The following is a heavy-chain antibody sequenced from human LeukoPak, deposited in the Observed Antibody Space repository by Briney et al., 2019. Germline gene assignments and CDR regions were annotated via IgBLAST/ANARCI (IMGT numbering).Heavy chain of an antibody. V-gene: IGHV3-30*01. Sequence: GGSPRLSCAASGFTFSSYAMHWVRQAPGKGLEWVAVISYDGSNKYYADSVKGRFTISRDNSKNTLYLQMNSLRAEDTAVYYCAREAVVTSWGQGTLVTVSS. J-gene: IGHJ4*02. CDR2: ISYDGSNK. D-gene: IGHD4-23*01. CDR1: GFTFSSYA. CDR3: AREAVVTS.